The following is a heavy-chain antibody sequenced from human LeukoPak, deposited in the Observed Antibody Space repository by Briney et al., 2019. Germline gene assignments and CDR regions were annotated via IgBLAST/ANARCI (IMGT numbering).Heavy chain of an antibody. Sequence: AASVKVSCKASGHTFTSNYIHWVRQAPGQGLEWMGMIYPRDGSTSYAQKFQGRVTVTRDTSTSTVHMELSGLRSEDTAVYYCARDQEGFDYWGRGTLVTVSS. CDR3: ARDQEGFDY. V-gene: IGHV1-46*01. CDR1: GHTFTSNY. CDR2: IYPRDGST. J-gene: IGHJ4*02.